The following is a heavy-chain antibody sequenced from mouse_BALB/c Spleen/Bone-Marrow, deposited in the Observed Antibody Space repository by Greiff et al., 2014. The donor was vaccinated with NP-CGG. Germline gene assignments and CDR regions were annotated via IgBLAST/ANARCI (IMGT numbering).Heavy chain of an antibody. CDR1: GYVFTSYN. Sequence: ESGPELVKPGAPVKVSSKASGYVFTSYNMYWVKQSHGKSLEWIGYIDPYNGGTSYNQKFKGKATLTVDKSSSTAYMHLNSLTSEDSAVYYCARFDPNYYGSSYGYFDVWGAGTTVTVSS. CDR3: ARFDPNYYGSSYGYFDV. CDR2: IDPYNGGT. J-gene: IGHJ1*01. V-gene: IGHV1S135*01. D-gene: IGHD1-1*01.